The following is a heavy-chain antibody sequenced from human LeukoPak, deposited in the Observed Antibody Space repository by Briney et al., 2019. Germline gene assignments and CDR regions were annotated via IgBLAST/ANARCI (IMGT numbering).Heavy chain of an antibody. J-gene: IGHJ5*02. CDR2: IYYSGST. V-gene: IGHV4-59*01. CDR3: ARAGYYIDNWFDP. D-gene: IGHD5-18*01. CDR1: GVSIRSYY. Sequence: KPSETLSLTCTVSGVSIRSYYWSWIRQPPGKGLEWIGYIYYSGSTNYNPSLKSRVTISVDTSKNQFSLKLSSVTAADTAVYYCARAGYYIDNWFDPWGQGTLVTVSS.